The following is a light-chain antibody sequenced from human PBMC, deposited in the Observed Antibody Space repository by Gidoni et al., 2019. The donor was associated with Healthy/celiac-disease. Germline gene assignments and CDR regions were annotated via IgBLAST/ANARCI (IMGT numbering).Light chain of an antibody. J-gene: IGKJ1*01. Sequence: DIQMTQSPSTLSASVGDRVTITCRASQSISSWLAWYQQKPGKAPKLLIYKASSLESGVPSRFSGSGSGTEFTLTISILQPDYFATYYCQQYNSFPWTFXXXTKVEIK. CDR2: KAS. CDR1: QSISSW. V-gene: IGKV1-5*03. CDR3: QQYNSFPWT.